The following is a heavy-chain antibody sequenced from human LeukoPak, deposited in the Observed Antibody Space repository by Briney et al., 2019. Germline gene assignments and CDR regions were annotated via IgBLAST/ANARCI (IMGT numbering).Heavy chain of an antibody. V-gene: IGHV1-18*01. CDR2: ISAYNGNT. J-gene: IGHJ4*02. CDR1: GYTFTSYG. Sequence: GASVKVSYKASGYTFTSYGISWVRQAPGQGLEWMGWISAYNGNTNYAQKLQGRVTMTTDTSTSTAYMELRSLRSDDTAVYYCARRVGGTYYYGSGSYHFDYWGQGTLVTVSS. CDR3: ARRVGGTYYYGSGSYHFDY. D-gene: IGHD3-10*01.